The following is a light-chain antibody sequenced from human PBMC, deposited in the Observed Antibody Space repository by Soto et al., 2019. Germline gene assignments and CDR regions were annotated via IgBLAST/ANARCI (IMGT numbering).Light chain of an antibody. J-gene: IGLJ1*01. Sequence: QSALTQPPSASGSPGQSVTISCTGTSSDVGGYKYVSWYQQHPGKVPKLMISEVSKRPSGVPDRFSGSKSGNTASLTVSGLQAEDEADYYCSSYAGSNNFVFGTGTKLTVL. CDR2: EVS. V-gene: IGLV2-8*01. CDR1: SSDVGGYKY. CDR3: SSYAGSNNFV.